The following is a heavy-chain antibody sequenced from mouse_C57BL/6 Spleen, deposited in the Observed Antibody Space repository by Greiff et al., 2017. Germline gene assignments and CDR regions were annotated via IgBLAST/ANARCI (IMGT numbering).Heavy chain of an antibody. CDR3: ARWFYGSSGYAMDY. J-gene: IGHJ4*01. V-gene: IGHV1-42*01. Sequence: VQLQQSGPELVKPGASVKISCKASGYSFTGYYMNWVKQSPEKSLEWIGEINPSTGGTTYNQKFKAKATLTVDKSSSTAYRQLKSLTSEDSAVYYCARWFYGSSGYAMDYWGQGTSVTVSS. CDR1: GYSFTGYY. D-gene: IGHD1-1*01. CDR2: INPSTGGT.